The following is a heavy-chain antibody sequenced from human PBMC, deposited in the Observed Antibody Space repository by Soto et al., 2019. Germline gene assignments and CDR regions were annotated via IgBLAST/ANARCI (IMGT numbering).Heavy chain of an antibody. CDR3: ARDQEWLVRQNWGAFDI. CDR1: GFTFSSYG. J-gene: IGHJ3*02. Sequence: GGSLRLSCAASGFTFSSYGMHWVRQAPGKGLEWVAVIWYDGSNKYYADSVKGRFTISRDNSKNTLYLQMNSLRAEDTAVYYCARDQEWLVRQNWGAFDIWGQGTMVTVSS. D-gene: IGHD6-19*01. V-gene: IGHV3-33*01. CDR2: IWYDGSNK.